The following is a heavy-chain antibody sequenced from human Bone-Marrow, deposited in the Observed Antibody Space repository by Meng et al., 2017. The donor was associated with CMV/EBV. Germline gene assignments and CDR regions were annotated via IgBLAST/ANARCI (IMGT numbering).Heavy chain of an antibody. Sequence: GESLKISCAASGFTFSTYWMHWVRQAPGKGLEWVAFIRYDGSNKYYADSVKGRFTISRDNSKNTLYLQMNSLRPEDTAVYNCVKDPSDSYYYGMDVWGQGTTVTVSS. J-gene: IGHJ6*02. D-gene: IGHD3/OR15-3a*01. CDR3: VKDPSDSYYYGMDV. V-gene: IGHV3-30*02. CDR1: GFTFSTYW. CDR2: IRYDGSNK.